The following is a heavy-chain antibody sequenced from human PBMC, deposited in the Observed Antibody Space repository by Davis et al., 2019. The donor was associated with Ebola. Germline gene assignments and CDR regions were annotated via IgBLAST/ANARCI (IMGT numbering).Heavy chain of an antibody. V-gene: IGHV3-9*01. CDR2: ISWNSGSI. D-gene: IGHD3-10*01. J-gene: IGHJ6*02. Sequence: SLKISCAASGFTFDDYAMHWVRQAPGKGLEWVSGISWNSGSIGYADSVKGRFTISRDNAKNSLYLQMNSLRAEDTALYYCAKDYGSGDYYYYGMDVWGQETTVTVSS. CDR1: GFTFDDYA. CDR3: AKDYGSGDYYYYGMDV.